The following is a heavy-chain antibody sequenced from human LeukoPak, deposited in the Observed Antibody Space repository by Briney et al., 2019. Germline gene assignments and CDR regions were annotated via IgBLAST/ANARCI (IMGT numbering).Heavy chain of an antibody. Sequence: SETLSLTCTVSGGSISSYYWSWIRQPPGKGLEWIGYIYYSGSTNYHPSLKSRVTISVDTSKNQFSLKLSSVTAADTAVYYCARDLRNYGDYDNWGQGTLVTVSP. CDR2: IYYSGST. J-gene: IGHJ4*02. CDR1: GGSISSYY. CDR3: ARDLRNYGDYDN. V-gene: IGHV4-59*01. D-gene: IGHD4-17*01.